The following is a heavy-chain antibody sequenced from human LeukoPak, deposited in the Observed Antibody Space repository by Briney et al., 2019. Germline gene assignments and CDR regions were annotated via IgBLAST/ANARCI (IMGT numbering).Heavy chain of an antibody. CDR1: VGSFSGYY. CDR3: ARKVTLGYCSGGSCYSPLDY. V-gene: IGHV4-34*01. D-gene: IGHD2-15*01. CDR2: INHSGST. Sequence: SETLSLTCAVYVGSFSGYYWSWIRQPPGKGLECIGEINHSGSTNYNPSLTSRVTISVDTSKDEFSLKLSSVTAADTAVYYCARKVTLGYCSGGSCYSPLDYWGQGTLVTVSS. J-gene: IGHJ4*02.